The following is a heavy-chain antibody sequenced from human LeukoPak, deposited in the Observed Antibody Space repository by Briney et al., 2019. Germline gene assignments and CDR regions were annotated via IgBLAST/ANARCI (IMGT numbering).Heavy chain of an antibody. CDR1: GFTFSSYG. D-gene: IGHD4-17*01. Sequence: GGSLRLSCAASGFTFSSYGMSWVRQAPGKGLEWVSAISGSGGSTYYADSVKGRFTISRDNSKNTLYLQMNSLRSEDTAVYYCARGDGDYGGIAYYYYYMDVWGKGTTATISS. CDR2: ISGSGGST. V-gene: IGHV3-23*01. J-gene: IGHJ6*03. CDR3: ARGDGDYGGIAYYYYYMDV.